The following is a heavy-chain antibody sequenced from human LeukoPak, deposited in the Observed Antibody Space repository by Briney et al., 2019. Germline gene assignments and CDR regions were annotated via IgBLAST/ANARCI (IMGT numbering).Heavy chain of an antibody. V-gene: IGHV3-64*01. CDR2: ISSNGGST. CDR3: ARRAGAYSHPYDY. D-gene: IGHD4-17*01. CDR1: GFTFSSYA. Sequence: PGGSLRLSCAASGFTFSSYAMHWVRQAPGKGLEYVSAISSNGGSTYYANSVKGRFTISRDNSKNTLYLQMNGLRAEDTAVYYCARRAGAYSHPYDYWGQGTLVTVSS. J-gene: IGHJ4*02.